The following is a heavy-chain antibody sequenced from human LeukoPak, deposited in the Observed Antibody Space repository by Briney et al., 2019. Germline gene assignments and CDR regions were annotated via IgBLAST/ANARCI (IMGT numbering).Heavy chain of an antibody. CDR3: AREISSGWALRGWFDP. J-gene: IGHJ5*02. D-gene: IGHD6-19*01. CDR1: GGSISSYY. V-gene: IGHV4-59*12. CDR2: IYYSGST. Sequence: SETLSLTCTVSGGSISSYYWSWIRQPPGKGLEWIGYIYYSGSTNYNPSLKSRVTISVDTSKNQFSLKLSSVTAADTAVYYCAREISSGWALRGWFDPWGQGTLVTVSS.